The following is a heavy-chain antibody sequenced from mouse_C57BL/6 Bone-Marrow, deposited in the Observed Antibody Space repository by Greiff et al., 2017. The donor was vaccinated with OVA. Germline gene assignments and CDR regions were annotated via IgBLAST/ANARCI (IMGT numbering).Heavy chain of an antibody. J-gene: IGHJ3*01. CDR2: IYPGSGST. D-gene: IGHD1-2*01. CDR3: ARGDHYDGAWFAY. V-gene: IGHV1-55*01. Sequence: QVQLQQPGAELVKPGASVKMSCKASGYTFTSYWITWVKQRPGQGLEWIGDIYPGSGSTNYTEKFKSKATLTVDTSSSTAYMQLSSLTSEDSAVYYCARGDHYDGAWFAYWGQGTLVTVSA. CDR1: GYTFTSYW.